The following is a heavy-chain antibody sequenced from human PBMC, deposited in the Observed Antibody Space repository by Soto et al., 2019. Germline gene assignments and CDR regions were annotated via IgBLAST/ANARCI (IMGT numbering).Heavy chain of an antibody. D-gene: IGHD5-18*01. CDR3: ARVKRYSYGYTTGQRAYFDY. V-gene: IGHV4-34*01. J-gene: IGHJ4*02. CDR1: GGSFSGYY. CDR2: INHSGST. Sequence: PSETLSLTCAVYGGSFSGYYWSWIRQPPGKGLEWIGEINHSGSTNYNPSLKSRVTISVDTSKNQFSLKLSSVTAADTAVYYCARVKRYSYGYTTGQRAYFDYWGQGTLVTVSS.